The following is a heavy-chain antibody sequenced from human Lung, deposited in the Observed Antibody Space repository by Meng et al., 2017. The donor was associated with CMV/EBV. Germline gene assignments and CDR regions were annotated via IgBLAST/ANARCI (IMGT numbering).Heavy chain of an antibody. CDR3: ARDKESRYCSGVRCHSSVNWFAP. CDR1: GFTVSINS. D-gene: IGHD2-15*01. V-gene: IGHV3-53*01. J-gene: IGHJ5*02. CDR2: ISSDDDT. Sequence: ETLSLXCAASGFTVSINSMSWVRQAPGKGLEWVSLISSDDDTFYADSVKGRFTISRDKSKNTLYLQMNSLRADDTAVYYCARDKESRYCSGVRCHSSVNWFAPWGPGTXVNGAS.